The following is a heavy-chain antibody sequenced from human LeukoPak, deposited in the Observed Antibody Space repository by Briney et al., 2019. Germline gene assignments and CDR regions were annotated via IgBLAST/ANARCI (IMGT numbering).Heavy chain of an antibody. J-gene: IGHJ3*02. CDR2: ISSSSSYI. V-gene: IGHV3-21*01. D-gene: IGHD6-6*01. Sequence: PSETLSLTCTVSGGSISSGGYYWSWVRQAPGKGLEWVSSISSSSSYIYYADSVKGRFTISRDNAKNSLYLQMNSLRAEDTAVYYCARGSSSGYAFDIWGQGTMVTVSS. CDR3: ARGSSSGYAFDI. CDR1: GGSISSGGYY.